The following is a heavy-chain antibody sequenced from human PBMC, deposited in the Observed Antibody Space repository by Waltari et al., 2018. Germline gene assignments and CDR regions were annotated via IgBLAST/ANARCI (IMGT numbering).Heavy chain of an antibody. CDR3: ARERHRLMEVGYLMALDP. Sequence: QVQLVQSGAEVKKPGDSVKVSCKASDYTFSEYGISRVRQAPGQGLEWMGWISGNNGHTNHAQKFQGRVIMTKDTSTTTVYMDLRYLTSDDTAIYYCARERHRLMEVGYLMALDPWGQGTLVTVAS. CDR1: DYTFSEYG. D-gene: IGHD2-8*02. CDR2: ISGNNGHT. J-gene: IGHJ5*02. V-gene: IGHV1-18*01.